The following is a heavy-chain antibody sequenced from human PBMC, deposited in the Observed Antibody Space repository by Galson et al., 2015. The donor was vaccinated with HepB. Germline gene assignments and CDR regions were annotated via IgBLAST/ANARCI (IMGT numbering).Heavy chain of an antibody. D-gene: IGHD1-26*01. J-gene: IGHJ4*02. V-gene: IGHV1-18*01. CDR2: ISAYNGNT. CDR1: GSTFTSYG. Sequence: SVTVSCKASGSTFTSYGISWVRQAPGQGLEWMGWISAYNGNTNYAQKLQGRVTMTTDTSTSTAYMELSSLRSEDTAVYYCAKVGHEDSGSYFRYWGQGTLVTVSS. CDR3: AKVGHEDSGSYFRY.